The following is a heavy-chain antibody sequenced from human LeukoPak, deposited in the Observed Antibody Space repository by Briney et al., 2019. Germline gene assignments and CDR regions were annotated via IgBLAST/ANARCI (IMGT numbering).Heavy chain of an antibody. V-gene: IGHV7-4-1*02. Sequence: ASVKVSCKASGYTFTGQYMHWVRQAPGQGLEWMGWINTNTGNPTYAQGFTGRFVFSLDTSVSTAYLQISRLKAEDTAVYYCARVGLRSDSLWFGELYYYYYMDVWGKGTTVTVSS. CDR2: INTNTGNP. J-gene: IGHJ6*03. CDR1: GYTFTGQY. CDR3: ARVGLRSDSLWFGELYYYYYMDV. D-gene: IGHD3-10*01.